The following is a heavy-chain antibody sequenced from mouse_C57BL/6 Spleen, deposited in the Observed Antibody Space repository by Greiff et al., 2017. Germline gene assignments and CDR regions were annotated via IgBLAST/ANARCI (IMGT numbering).Heavy chain of an antibody. J-gene: IGHJ3*01. Sequence: VQLQQSGAELVRPGASVKLSCTASGFNIKDDYMHWVKQRPEQGLEWIGWIDPENGDTEYASKFQGKATITADTSSNTAYLQLSSLTSEDTAVXYCTTLDSSGYWFAYWGQGTLVTVSA. CDR1: GFNIKDDY. D-gene: IGHD3-2*02. CDR3: TTLDSSGYWFAY. CDR2: IDPENGDT. V-gene: IGHV14-4*01.